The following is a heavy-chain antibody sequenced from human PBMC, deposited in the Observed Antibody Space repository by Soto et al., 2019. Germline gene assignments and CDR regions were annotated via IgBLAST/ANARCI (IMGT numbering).Heavy chain of an antibody. CDR3: RRECLVLVPTTVNSDYYYYAMDV. D-gene: IGHD2-2*01. CDR2: ISAYNGNT. Sequence: ASVKVSCKASGYTFTSYFMHWVRQAPGQGLEWMGWISAYNGNTNYAQKLQGRDTMTTDTSTSTAYKELSSLRTEDTTVYYSRRECLVLVPTTVNSDYYYYAMDVWGQGTTVTVSS. J-gene: IGHJ6*02. CDR1: GYTFTSYF. V-gene: IGHV1-18*04.